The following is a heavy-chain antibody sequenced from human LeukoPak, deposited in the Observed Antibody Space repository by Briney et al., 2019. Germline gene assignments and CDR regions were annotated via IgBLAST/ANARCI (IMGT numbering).Heavy chain of an antibody. D-gene: IGHD6-19*01. Sequence: ASVTVSCKASGYTFTGHYIHWVRQAPGQGLEWMGWINPSSGATNYAQEFQGRVTMTGDTSISTAYMVLRSLRSDDTAVYFCARLGYSSDWSLNAFDVWGQGTMVTVSS. CDR1: GYTFTGHY. V-gene: IGHV1-2*02. CDR2: INPSSGAT. J-gene: IGHJ3*01. CDR3: ARLGYSSDWSLNAFDV.